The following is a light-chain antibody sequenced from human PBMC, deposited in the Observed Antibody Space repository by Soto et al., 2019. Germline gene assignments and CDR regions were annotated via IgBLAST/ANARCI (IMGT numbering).Light chain of an antibody. CDR2: DVN. V-gene: IGLV2-14*03. CDR1: SSDVGGYNY. J-gene: IGLJ2*01. Sequence: QSALTQPASMSGSPGQSITISCTGTSSDVGGYNYVSWYRQHPGKAPKLMIYDVNNRPSGVSNRFSGSKSGNTASLTISGLQAEDVADYYCSSHSSSSTLVVFGGGTKLTVL. CDR3: SSHSSSSTLVV.